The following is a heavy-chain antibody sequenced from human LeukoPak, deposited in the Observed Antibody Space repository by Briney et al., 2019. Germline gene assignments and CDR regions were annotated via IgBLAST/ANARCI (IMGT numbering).Heavy chain of an antibody. CDR1: GGSISSYY. Sequence: SETLSLTCTVSGGSISSYYWSWIRQPPGKGLEWIGYIYYSGSTNYNPSLKSRVTISVDTSKNQFSLKLSSVTAADTAVYYCARGNYDFWSGYAGPKYYMDVWGKGTTVTVSS. CDR2: IYYSGST. J-gene: IGHJ6*03. D-gene: IGHD3-3*01. CDR3: ARGNYDFWSGYAGPKYYMDV. V-gene: IGHV4-59*01.